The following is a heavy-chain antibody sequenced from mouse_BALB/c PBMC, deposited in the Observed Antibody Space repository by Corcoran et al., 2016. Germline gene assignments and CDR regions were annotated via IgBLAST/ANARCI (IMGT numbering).Heavy chain of an antibody. CDR3: ARFDYDGGAVPWFAY. CDR2: INTYTGEP. Sequence: QIQLVQSGPELKKPGETVKISCKASGYTFTNYGMNWVKQAPGKGLKWMGWINTYTGEPTYADDFKGRFAFSLETSASTAYLQINNLKNEDMATYFCARFDYDGGAVPWFAYWGQGTLVTVSA. V-gene: IGHV9-1*02. J-gene: IGHJ3*01. CDR1: GYTFTNYG. D-gene: IGHD2-4*01.